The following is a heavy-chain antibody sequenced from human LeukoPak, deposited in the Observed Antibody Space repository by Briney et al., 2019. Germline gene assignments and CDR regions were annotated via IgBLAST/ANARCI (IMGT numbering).Heavy chain of an antibody. CDR2: IRYDGSNK. Sequence: GGSLRLSCAASGFTFSSYGMHCVRQAPGKGLEWVAFIRYDGSNKYYADSVKGRFTISRDNSKNTLYLQMNSLRAEDTAVYYCAKLGITMVRGALNDAFDIWGQGTMVTVSS. J-gene: IGHJ3*02. D-gene: IGHD3-10*01. V-gene: IGHV3-30*02. CDR1: GFTFSSYG. CDR3: AKLGITMVRGALNDAFDI.